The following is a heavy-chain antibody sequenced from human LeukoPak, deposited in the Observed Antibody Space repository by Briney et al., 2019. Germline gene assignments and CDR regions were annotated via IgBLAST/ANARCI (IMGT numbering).Heavy chain of an antibody. D-gene: IGHD6-13*01. J-gene: IGHJ5*02. CDR1: GYTFTGYY. V-gene: IGHV1-2*06. Sequence: ASVKVSCKASGYTFTGYYMHWVRQAPGQGLEWMGRINPNSGGTNYAQKFQGRVTMTRDTSISTAYMELSRLRSDDTAVYYSARGPYQQQLVGVGFDPWGQGTLVTVSS. CDR2: INPNSGGT. CDR3: ARGPYQQQLVGVGFDP.